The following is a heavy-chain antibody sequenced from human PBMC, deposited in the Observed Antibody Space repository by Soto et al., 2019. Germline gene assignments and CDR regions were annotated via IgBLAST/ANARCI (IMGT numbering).Heavy chain of an antibody. CDR2: IDPSDSYT. CDR1: GYSFTSYW. D-gene: IGHD3-22*01. J-gene: IGHJ4*02. Sequence: EVQLVQSGAEVKKPGESLRISCKGSGYSFTSYWISWVRQMPGKGLEWMGRIDPSDSYTNYSPSFQGHVTISADKSISTAYLQWSSLKASDTAMYYCARQYTYYYDSSGSDFDYWGQGTLVTVSS. CDR3: ARQYTYYYDSSGSDFDY. V-gene: IGHV5-10-1*01.